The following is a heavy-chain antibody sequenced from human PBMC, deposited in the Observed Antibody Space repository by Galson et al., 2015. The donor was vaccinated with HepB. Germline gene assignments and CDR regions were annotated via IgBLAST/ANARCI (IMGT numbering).Heavy chain of an antibody. V-gene: IGHV3-23*01. J-gene: IGHJ4*02. Sequence: SLRLSCAASGITFSIHAMSWVRQAPGKGLEWVSKITANSDTTHYVDSVKGRFTVFRDNSKKTLYLQMDSLRAEDTALYYCATGQQLGLWGRGTLVTVSS. CDR3: ATGQQLGL. D-gene: IGHD6-13*01. CDR2: ITANSDTT. CDR1: GITFSIHA.